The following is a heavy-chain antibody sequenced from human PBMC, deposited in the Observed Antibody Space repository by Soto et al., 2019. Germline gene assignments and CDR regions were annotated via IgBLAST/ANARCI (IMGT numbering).Heavy chain of an antibody. CDR1: GFIFSTYA. V-gene: IGHV3-23*01. J-gene: IGHJ4*02. CDR2: ISGSGGGT. D-gene: IGHD4-17*01. Sequence: EVQLLESGGGLVQPGGSLRLSCAASGFIFSTYAMSWVRQAPGKGLEWVSGISGSGGGTYYADSVKGRFTISRDNSKNTLYQQMNSLRDEDTAVYYCAKDLYGDYGGLDYWGQGTLVTVSS. CDR3: AKDLYGDYGGLDY.